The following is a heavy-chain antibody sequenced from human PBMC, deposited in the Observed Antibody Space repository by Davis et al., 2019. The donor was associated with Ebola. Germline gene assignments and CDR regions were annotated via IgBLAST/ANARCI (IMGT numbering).Heavy chain of an antibody. D-gene: IGHD4-17*01. V-gene: IGHV3-53*01. CDR2: IYSGGST. CDR1: GFTVSRNY. J-gene: IGHJ4*02. Sequence: PGGSLRLSCAASGFTVSRNYMSWVRQAPGKGLEWVSVIYSGGSTYYADSVKGRFTISRDNDKNSLYLQMNSLRDEDTAVYYCARDLGGTVTNPTDYWGQGTLVTVSS. CDR3: ARDLGGTVTNPTDY.